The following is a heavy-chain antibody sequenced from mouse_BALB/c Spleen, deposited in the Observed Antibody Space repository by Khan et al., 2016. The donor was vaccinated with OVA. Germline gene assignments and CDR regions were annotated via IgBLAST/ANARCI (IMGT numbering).Heavy chain of an antibody. CDR2: IWSGGST. CDR3: ARQPYYHYNIMDY. D-gene: IGHD2-10*01. CDR1: GFSLTNYG. V-gene: IGHV2-6-1*01. Sequence: QVQLKESGPGLAAPSQSLSITCTISGFSLTNYGVHWVRQPPGKGLEWLVVIWSGGSTTYNSAFKSRLTITKDNSQSQVFLKMNSLQTDDTAIYFCARQPYYHYNIMDYWGQGTSVTVSS. J-gene: IGHJ4*01.